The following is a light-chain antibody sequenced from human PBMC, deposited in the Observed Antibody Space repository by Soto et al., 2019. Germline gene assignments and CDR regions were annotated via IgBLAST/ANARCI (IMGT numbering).Light chain of an antibody. J-gene: IGLJ1*01. CDR3: AAWDDSLNGLYV. Sequence: YVLTQPPSASGTPGQRVTIPCSGSSSNIGSNPVNWYQQLPGTAPKLLIYSNNQRPSGVPDRFSGSKSGTSASLAISGLQSEDEADYYCAAWDDSLNGLYVFGTGTKVTVL. CDR1: SSNIGSNP. V-gene: IGLV1-44*01. CDR2: SNN.